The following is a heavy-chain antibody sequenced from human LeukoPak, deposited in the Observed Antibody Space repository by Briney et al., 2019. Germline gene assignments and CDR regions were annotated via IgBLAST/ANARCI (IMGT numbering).Heavy chain of an antibody. CDR3: ARLHYGGNYGYYYYYMDV. CDR1: GGSISTSSYY. CDR2: IYYSGST. Sequence: SETLSLTCSVSGGSISTSSYYWGWIRQPPGKGLEWIGNIYYSGSTYYNPSLKSRVTISVDTSKNQFSLKLSSVTAADTAVYYCARLHYGGNYGYYYYYMDVWGKGTTVTISS. V-gene: IGHV4-39*01. J-gene: IGHJ6*03. D-gene: IGHD4-23*01.